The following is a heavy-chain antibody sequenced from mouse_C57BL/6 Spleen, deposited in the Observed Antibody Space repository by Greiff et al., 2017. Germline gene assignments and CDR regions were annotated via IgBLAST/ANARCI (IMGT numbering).Heavy chain of an antibody. V-gene: IGHV1-15*01. Sequence: QVQLKQSGAELVRPGASVTLSCKASGYTFTDSEMPWVKQTPVHGLEWIGAIDPETGGTAYNQKFKGKAILTADKSSSTAYMELRSLTSEDSAVYYCTRDYWGQGTTLTVSS. CDR3: TRDY. J-gene: IGHJ2*01. CDR2: IDPETGGT. CDR1: GYTFTDSE.